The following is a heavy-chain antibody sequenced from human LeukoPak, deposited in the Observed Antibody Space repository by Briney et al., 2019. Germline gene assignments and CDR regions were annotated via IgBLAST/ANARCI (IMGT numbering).Heavy chain of an antibody. CDR2: TNPNSGGT. CDR1: GYTFTGYY. D-gene: IGHD3-10*01. J-gene: IGHJ4*02. Sequence: GASVKVSCKASGYTFTGYYMHWVRQAPGQGLEWMGWTNPNSGGTNYAQKFQGRVTMTRDTSISTAYMELSRLRSDDTAVYYCARVYYYGSGSYWALLSYFDYWGQGTLVTVSS. V-gene: IGHV1-2*02. CDR3: ARVYYYGSGSYWALLSYFDY.